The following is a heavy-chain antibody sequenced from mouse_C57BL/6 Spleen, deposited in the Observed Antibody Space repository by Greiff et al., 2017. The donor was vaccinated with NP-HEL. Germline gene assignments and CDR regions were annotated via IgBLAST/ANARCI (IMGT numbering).Heavy chain of an antibody. CDR1: GYTFTSYG. CDR2: IYPRSGNT. D-gene: IGHD2-5*01. V-gene: IGHV1-81*01. J-gene: IGHJ4*01. Sequence: VQLQQSGAELARPGASVKLSCKASGYTFTSYGISWVKQRTGQGLEWIGEIYPRSGNTYYNEKFKGKATLTADKSSSTAYMELRSLTSEDSAVYFCARRGDYYSNYAMDYWGQGTSVTVSS. CDR3: ARRGDYYSNYAMDY.